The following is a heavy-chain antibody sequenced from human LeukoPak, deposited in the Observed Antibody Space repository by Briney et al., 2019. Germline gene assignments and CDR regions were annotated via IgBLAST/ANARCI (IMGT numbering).Heavy chain of an antibody. CDR1: GGSISSYY. CDR3: ARGQRPIQPDAFDI. J-gene: IGHJ3*02. CDR2: IYYSGST. V-gene: IGHV4-59*12. D-gene: IGHD1-14*01. Sequence: SETLSLTCTVSGGSISSYYWSWIRQPPGKGLEWIGYIYYSGSTNYNPSLKSRVTISVDTSKNQFSLKLSSVTAADTAVYYCARGQRPIQPDAFDIWGQGTMVTVSS.